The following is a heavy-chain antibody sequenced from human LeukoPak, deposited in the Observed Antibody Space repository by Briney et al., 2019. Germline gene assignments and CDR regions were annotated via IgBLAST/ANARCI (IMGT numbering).Heavy chain of an antibody. V-gene: IGHV3-53*05. CDR1: GFTVSSNY. D-gene: IGHD1-1*01. J-gene: IGHJ4*02. CDR2: IYSGGST. Sequence: GGSLRLSCAASGFTVSSNYMSWVRQAPGKGLEWVSVIYSGGSTYYADSVKGRFTISRDNSKNTLYLQMSSLRAEDTAVYYCAREMPTTETFDYWGQGTLVTVSS. CDR3: AREMPTTETFDY.